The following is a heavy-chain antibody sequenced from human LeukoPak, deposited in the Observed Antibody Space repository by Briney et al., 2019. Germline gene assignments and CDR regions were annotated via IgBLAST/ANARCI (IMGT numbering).Heavy chain of an antibody. J-gene: IGHJ3*02. D-gene: IGHD4-17*01. CDR3: AKRMTTVTTDAFDI. CDR1: GFTVSSNY. V-gene: IGHV3-53*05. CDR2: IYSGGST. Sequence: PGGSLRLSCAASGFTVSSNYMSWVRQAPGKGLEWVSVIYSGGSTYYADSVKGRFTISRDNSKNTLYLQMNSLRAEDTAVYYCAKRMTTVTTDAFDIWGQGTMVTVSS.